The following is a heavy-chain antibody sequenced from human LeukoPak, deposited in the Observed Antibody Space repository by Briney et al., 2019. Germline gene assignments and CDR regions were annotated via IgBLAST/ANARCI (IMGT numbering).Heavy chain of an antibody. J-gene: IGHJ3*02. D-gene: IGHD2-2*01. CDR1: GGSISSSSYY. CDR3: ARGRYCSSTSCASAFDI. Sequence: SETLSLTCTVSGGSISSSSYYWGWIRQPPGKGLEWIGNIYYSGSTYYNPSLKSRVTISVDTSKNQFSLKLSSVTAADTAVYYCARGRYCSSTSCASAFDIWGQGTMVTVSS. V-gene: IGHV4-39*07. CDR2: IYYSGST.